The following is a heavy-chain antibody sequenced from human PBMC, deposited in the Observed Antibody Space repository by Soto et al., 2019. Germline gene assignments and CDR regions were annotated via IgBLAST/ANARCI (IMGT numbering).Heavy chain of an antibody. V-gene: IGHV3-7*01. Sequence: GGSLRLSCAAAGHTFNNYWMGWVRQAPGKGLEWVANIKGDGSEKSYGDSVKGRFTISRDISRNTLYLEMNSLRAEDTAVYYCVRENYYYGMDVWGQGTTVTVSS. J-gene: IGHJ6*02. CDR2: IKGDGSEK. CDR3: VRENYYYGMDV. CDR1: GHTFNNYW.